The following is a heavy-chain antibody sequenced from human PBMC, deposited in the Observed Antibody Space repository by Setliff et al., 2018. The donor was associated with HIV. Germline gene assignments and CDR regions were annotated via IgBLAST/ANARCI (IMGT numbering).Heavy chain of an antibody. V-gene: IGHV3-23*01. J-gene: IGHJ3*02. D-gene: IGHD1-26*01. CDR2: ISGSGGHT. CDR3: ASGGSGSYLPVPDAFDI. Sequence: GGSLRLSCAVSGFTFSNYAMNWVRQAPGKGLEWVSGISGSGGHTYYAESVKGRFTISRDKSKNTLYLQMNSLRAEDTAVYYCASGGSGSYLPVPDAFDIWGQGTMVTVS. CDR1: GFTFSNYA.